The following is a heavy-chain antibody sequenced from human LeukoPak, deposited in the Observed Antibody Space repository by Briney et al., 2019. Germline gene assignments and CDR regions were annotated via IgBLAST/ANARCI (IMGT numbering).Heavy chain of an antibody. J-gene: IGHJ5*02. V-gene: IGHV1-18*01. CDR1: GYTLTSYG. Sequence: ASVKVSCKPSGYTLTSYGISWVRQAPGQGLEWMGWTSAYNGNTNYAQKLQGRVTMTTDTSTSTVYIELRSLKSDDTAVCYCARDNPLMGVVVPPNFFAFDPWGQGTLVTVSS. CDR2: TSAYNGNT. CDR3: ARDNPLMGVVVPPNFFAFDP. D-gene: IGHD2-2*01.